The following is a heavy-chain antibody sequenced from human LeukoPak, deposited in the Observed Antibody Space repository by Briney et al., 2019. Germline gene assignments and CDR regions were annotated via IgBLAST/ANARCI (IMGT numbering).Heavy chain of an antibody. D-gene: IGHD6-13*01. V-gene: IGHV1-2*02. J-gene: IGHJ4*02. Sequence: ASAKVSCKASGYTFTGYYMHWVRQVPGQALEWVGWINPNSGGTNYAQKFQGRVTMTRDTSITTAYMELSRLRSDDTAVYYCARGFSSWYLSPYYLEYCGQGTPVTVSS. CDR1: GYTFTGYY. CDR2: INPNSGGT. CDR3: ARGFSSWYLSPYYLEY.